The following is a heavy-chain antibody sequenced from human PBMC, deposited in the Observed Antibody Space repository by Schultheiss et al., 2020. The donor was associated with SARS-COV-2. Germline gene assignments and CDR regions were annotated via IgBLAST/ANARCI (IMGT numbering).Heavy chain of an antibody. CDR2: ISAHNGNT. CDR3: ARDYDYGDYDQYNWFDP. J-gene: IGHJ5*02. V-gene: IGHV1-18*04. D-gene: IGHD4-17*01. Sequence: ASVKVSCKASGYTFTSYYMHWVRQAPGQGLEWMGWISAHNGNTNYAQKLQGRVTMTTDTSTSTAYMELRSLTSDDTAVYYCARDYDYGDYDQYNWFDPWGQGTLVTVSS. CDR1: GYTFTSYY.